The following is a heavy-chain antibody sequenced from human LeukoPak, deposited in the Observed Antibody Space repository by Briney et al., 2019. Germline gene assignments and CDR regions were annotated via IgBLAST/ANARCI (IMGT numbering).Heavy chain of an antibody. D-gene: IGHD2-21*01. CDR1: GFTFSSYW. CDR3: TRDTGCSGGACYSFYDY. J-gene: IGHJ4*02. Sequence: GGSLRLSCAASGFTFSSYWMTWVRQAPGQGLEWVANIKEDGSAKYHVDSVKGRFTISRDNVKNSLYLQMNSLRVEDTAVYYCTRDTGCSGGACYSFYDYWGQGTLVTVSS. V-gene: IGHV3-7*01. CDR2: IKEDGSAK.